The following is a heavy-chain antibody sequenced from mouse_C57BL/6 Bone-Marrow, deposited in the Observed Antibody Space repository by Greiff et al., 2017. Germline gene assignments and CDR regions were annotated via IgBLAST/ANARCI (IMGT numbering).Heavy chain of an antibody. Sequence: VQLQQPGAELVKPGASVKMSCKASGYTFTSYWITWVKQRPGQGLEWIGDIYPGSGSTNYNEKFKSKAKLTVDTASSTAYMQLSSLTSEYSAFYYCARPYYSNYWYFDVWGTGTTVTVSS. D-gene: IGHD2-5*01. J-gene: IGHJ1*03. CDR1: GYTFTSYW. V-gene: IGHV1-55*01. CDR3: ARPYYSNYWYFDV. CDR2: IYPGSGST.